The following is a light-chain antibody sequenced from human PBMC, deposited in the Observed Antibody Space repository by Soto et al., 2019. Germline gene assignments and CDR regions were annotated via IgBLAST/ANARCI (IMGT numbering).Light chain of an antibody. V-gene: IGKV1-5*03. Sequence: DIQMTQSPSTLSASVGERVTITCRASQSISAWLAWYQQKPGKAPKLLIYKASNVESGVPSRFSGSGSGTEFTLTISSLQPDDFAPYYCQQYHSYPLTFGQGTRLAIK. CDR2: KAS. CDR1: QSISAW. CDR3: QQYHSYPLT. J-gene: IGKJ5*01.